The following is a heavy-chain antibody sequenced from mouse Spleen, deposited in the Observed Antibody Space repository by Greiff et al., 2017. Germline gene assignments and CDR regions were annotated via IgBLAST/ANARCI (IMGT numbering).Heavy chain of an antibody. V-gene: IGHV2-5*01. J-gene: IGHJ4*01. CDR3: AIYYINYEGFYAMYY. Sequence: QVQLQQSGPGLVQPSQSLSITCTVSDFSLTSYGVHWVRQSPGKGLEWLGVIWRGGSTDYNAAFMSRLSITKDNSKSQVFFKMNSLQADDTAIYYCAIYYINYEGFYAMYYWGQGTSVTVSS. CDR2: IWRGGST. CDR1: DFSLTSYG. D-gene: IGHD2-5*01.